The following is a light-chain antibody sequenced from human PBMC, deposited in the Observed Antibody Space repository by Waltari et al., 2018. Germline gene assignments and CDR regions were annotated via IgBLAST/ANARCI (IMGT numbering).Light chain of an antibody. CDR3: QQYGGSLPYT. CDR1: QSVDNTY. CDR2: AAS. J-gene: IGKJ2*01. V-gene: IGKV3-20*01. Sequence: DIVLTQYLVILFLSPGERDPLYSRASQSVDNTYLAWYQKKPGQAPRRLIFAASSRATGIPDRFSGCGSGTDFTLTISRLEPEDFAVYYCQQYGGSLPYTFGQGTKLEIK.